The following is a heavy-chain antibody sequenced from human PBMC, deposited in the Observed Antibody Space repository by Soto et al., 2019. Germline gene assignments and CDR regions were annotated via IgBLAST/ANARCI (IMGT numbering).Heavy chain of an antibody. V-gene: IGHV1-69*13. CDR3: ARGGSLDYYDSSGYYYFDY. D-gene: IGHD3-22*01. CDR2: IIPIFGTA. CDR1: GGTFSSYA. J-gene: IGHJ4*02. Sequence: SVKVSCKASGGTFSSYAISWVRQAPGQGLEWMGGIIPIFGTANYAQKFQGRVTITADESTSTAYMELSSLSSEDTAVYYCARGGSLDYYDSSGYYYFDYWGQGTLVTVSP.